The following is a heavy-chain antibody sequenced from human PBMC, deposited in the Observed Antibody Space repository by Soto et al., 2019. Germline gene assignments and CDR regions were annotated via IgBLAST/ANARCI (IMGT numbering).Heavy chain of an antibody. D-gene: IGHD1-26*01. CDR1: GFTFSDYY. Sequence: QVQLVESGGGLVKPGGSLRLSCAASGFTFSDYYMSWIRQAPGKGLEWVSYISSSSSYTNYADSVKGRFTISRDNAKNSQYLQMNSLRAEDTAVYYCARDRGRGAPDYWGQGTLVTVSS. V-gene: IGHV3-11*06. CDR3: ARDRGRGAPDY. J-gene: IGHJ4*02. CDR2: ISSSSSYT.